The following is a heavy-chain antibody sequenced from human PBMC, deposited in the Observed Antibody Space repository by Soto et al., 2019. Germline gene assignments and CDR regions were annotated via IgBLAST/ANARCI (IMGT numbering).Heavy chain of an antibody. CDR1: GGYFSSNSYY. V-gene: IGHV4-39*07. CDR3: ACLNYYGSGSYYRAYYYGMDV. Sequence: SETLSLTCTVSGGYFSSNSYYWGRHSPPPGQGLEWIGNIYYSGSTYYNPSLKSRVTISVDTSKNQFSLKLSSVTAADTAVYYCACLNYYGSGSYYRAYYYGMDVWGQGTTVTVSS. D-gene: IGHD3-10*01. CDR2: IYYSGST. J-gene: IGHJ6*02.